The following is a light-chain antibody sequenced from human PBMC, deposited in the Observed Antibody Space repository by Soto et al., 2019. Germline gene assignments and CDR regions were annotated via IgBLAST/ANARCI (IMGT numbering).Light chain of an antibody. Sequence: DIPMTQSPSSLSASVSDRVTITCRASRYIGTYLNWYQQKPGQAPNLLIYAADILQSEVPSRFSGSGSGTDFTLTISSLQPEDFAPYDCQQSHSVPYTVGQGTKLEIK. CDR3: QQSHSVPYT. V-gene: IGKV1-39*01. J-gene: IGKJ2*01. CDR1: RYIGTY. CDR2: AAD.